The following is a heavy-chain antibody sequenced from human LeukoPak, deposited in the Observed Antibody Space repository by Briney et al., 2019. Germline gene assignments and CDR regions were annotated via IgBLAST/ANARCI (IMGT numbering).Heavy chain of an antibody. Sequence: SETLSLTCAVSGGSISSGGYSWSWIRQPPGKGLEWIGYIYHSGSTYYNPSLKSRVTISVDRSKNQFSLKLSSVTAADTAVYYCARGGDYGACYYGMDVWGQGTTVTVSS. D-gene: IGHD4-17*01. CDR3: ARGGDYGACYYGMDV. J-gene: IGHJ6*02. CDR2: IYHSGST. CDR1: GGSISSGGYS. V-gene: IGHV4-30-2*01.